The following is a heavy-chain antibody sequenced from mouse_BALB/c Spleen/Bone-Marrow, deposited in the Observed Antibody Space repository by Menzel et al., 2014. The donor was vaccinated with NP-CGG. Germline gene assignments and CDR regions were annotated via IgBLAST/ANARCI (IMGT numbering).Heavy chain of an antibody. Sequence: DVQLVESGGGLVQPGGSRKLSCAASGFTFSSFGMHWVRQAPEKGLEWVAYISSGSSTIYYGDTVMGRFAISRDNPKNSLFMQMTSLRSEDTATYYCVRSGSSAGYFVYWCHGTPLSVSS. CDR1: GFTFSSFG. D-gene: IGHD1-1*01. CDR3: VRSGSSAGYFVY. J-gene: IGHJ2*01. CDR2: ISSGSSTI. V-gene: IGHV5-17*02.